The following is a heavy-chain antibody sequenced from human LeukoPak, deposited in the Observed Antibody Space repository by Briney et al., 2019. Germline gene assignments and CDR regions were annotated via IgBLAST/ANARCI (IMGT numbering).Heavy chain of an antibody. D-gene: IGHD6-19*01. CDR2: ISGSDGST. Sequence: PGGSLRLSCAASGFTFSSYAMSWVRQAPGKGLELVSAISGSDGSTYYADSVKGRFTISRDNSKNTLYLQMNSLRAEDTAVYYCAKQPWEQWLVAFDYWGQGTLVTVSS. CDR3: AKQPWEQWLVAFDY. J-gene: IGHJ4*02. V-gene: IGHV3-23*01. CDR1: GFTFSSYA.